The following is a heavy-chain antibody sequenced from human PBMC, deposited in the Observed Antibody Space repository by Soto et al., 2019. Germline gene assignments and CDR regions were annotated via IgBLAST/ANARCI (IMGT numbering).Heavy chain of an antibody. V-gene: IGHV3-73*01. CDR3: TRLAVAGTDNYFGY. Sequence: HPEGSLKLYSAASGVSFSISDMHWVRQASGKGLEWVGRIRSKANSYATAYAASVKGRFTISRDDSKNTAYLQMNSLKTEDTAVYYCTRLAVAGTDNYFGYSEEGTVFT. J-gene: IGHJ4*02. CDR1: GVSFSISD. D-gene: IGHD6-19*01. CDR2: IRSKANSYAT.